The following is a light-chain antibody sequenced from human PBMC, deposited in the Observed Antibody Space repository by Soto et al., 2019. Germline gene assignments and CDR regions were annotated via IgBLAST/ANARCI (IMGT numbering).Light chain of an antibody. CDR1: QSVRSSY. V-gene: IGKV3D-20*02. CDR3: QQRSNWPPIT. J-gene: IGKJ5*01. CDR2: AAS. Sequence: EIVVTQSPATLSVSPGERATLSCRSSQSVRSSYLAWYQQTPGQTPRLLIYAASSRATGIPARFSGSGSGTDFTLTISSLEPEDFAVYYCQQRSNWPPITFGQGTRLEIK.